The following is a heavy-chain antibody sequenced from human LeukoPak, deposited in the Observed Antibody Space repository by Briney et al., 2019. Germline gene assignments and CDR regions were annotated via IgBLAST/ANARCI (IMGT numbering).Heavy chain of an antibody. J-gene: IGHJ6*02. CDR1: GYTFTGYY. V-gene: IGHV1-2*02. Sequence: ASVKVSCKASGYTFTGYYIHWVRQAPCQGLEWMGWVNPNSGGTIYEEKFQGRVNMTRDTSISTAYMELTGLRSDDTAVYYCARRLQIVWYGLDVWGQGTSVTVSS. CDR3: ARRLQIVWYGLDV. CDR2: VNPNSGGT. D-gene: IGHD2-21*01.